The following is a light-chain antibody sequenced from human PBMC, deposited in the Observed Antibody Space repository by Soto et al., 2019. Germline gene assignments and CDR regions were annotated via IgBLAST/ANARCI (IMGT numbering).Light chain of an antibody. V-gene: IGKV1-13*02. Sequence: AIQLTQSPSSLSASAGDRVTITCRASQGISTYLAWFQKKPGKAPELLIYGASSLESGVPSRFRGSGSGTDFTLTISSLQPEDVATYYCQQLNSYPELTFGGGTKVEIK. CDR1: QGISTY. CDR3: QQLNSYPELT. J-gene: IGKJ4*01. CDR2: GAS.